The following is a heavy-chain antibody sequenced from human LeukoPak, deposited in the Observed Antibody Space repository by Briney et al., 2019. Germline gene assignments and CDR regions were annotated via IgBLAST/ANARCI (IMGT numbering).Heavy chain of an antibody. V-gene: IGHV1-69*13. Sequence: SVKVSCKASGGTFISYAISWVRQAPGQGLEWMGGIIPIFGTANYAQKFQGRVTITADESTSTAYMELNSLRSEDTAVYYCAREVSSGWSYYFDYWGQGTLVTVSS. J-gene: IGHJ4*02. CDR2: IIPIFGTA. CDR1: GGTFISYA. CDR3: AREVSSGWSYYFDY. D-gene: IGHD6-19*01.